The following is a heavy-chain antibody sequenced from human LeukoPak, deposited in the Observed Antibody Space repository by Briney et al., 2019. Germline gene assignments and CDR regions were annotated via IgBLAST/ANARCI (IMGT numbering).Heavy chain of an antibody. D-gene: IGHD6-6*01. Sequence: GASVKVSCKASGGTFSSYAISWVRQAPGQGLEWMGWISAYNGNTNYAQKLQGRVTMTTDTSTSTAYMELRSLRSDDAAVYYCARGGQYSSSSPWYYFDYWGQGTLVTVSS. J-gene: IGHJ4*02. CDR3: ARGGQYSSSSPWYYFDY. CDR2: ISAYNGNT. V-gene: IGHV1-18*01. CDR1: GGTFSSYA.